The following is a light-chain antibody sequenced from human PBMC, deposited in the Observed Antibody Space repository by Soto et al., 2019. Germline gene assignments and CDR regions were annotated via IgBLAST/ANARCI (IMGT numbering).Light chain of an antibody. V-gene: IGLV2-14*01. J-gene: IGLJ2*01. Sequence: QSARTQPASVSGSPGQSITCSCTGTSSDVGGYNYVSWYQQHPGKAPKLMIYDVSDRPSGVSNRFSGSKSGNTASLTISGLQAEDEADYYCSSYTSSNTLGVFGGETKLTVL. CDR1: SSDVGGYNY. CDR2: DVS. CDR3: SSYTSSNTLGV.